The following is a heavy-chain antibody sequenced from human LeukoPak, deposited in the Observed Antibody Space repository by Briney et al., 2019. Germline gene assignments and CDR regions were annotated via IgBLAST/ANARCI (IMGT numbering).Heavy chain of an antibody. CDR2: IKQDRSEK. CDR3: ARDSTFYYDSSGYGWT. CDR1: GFTFTNYW. J-gene: IGHJ5*02. V-gene: IGHV3-7*01. D-gene: IGHD3-22*01. Sequence: GGSLRLSCAASGFTFTNYWMSWVRQAPGEGLELVANIKQDRSEKYYADSVKGRFTISRDNAKNSLYLQMNSLRAEDTAVYYCARDSTFYYDSSGYGWTWGQGTLVTVSS.